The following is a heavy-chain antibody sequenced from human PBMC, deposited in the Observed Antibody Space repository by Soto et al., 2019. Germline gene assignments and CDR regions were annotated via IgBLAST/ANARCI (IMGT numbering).Heavy chain of an antibody. V-gene: IGHV3-74*01. D-gene: IGHD5-12*01. CDR1: GFPFSSHW. Sequence: VRLVESGGGLVQPGGSLRLSCAASGFPFSSHWLQWVRQVPGRGLVWVSRIDNTGSSAIYADSVRGRFTVSRDNAKDTLYLHMNSLRAEDTAVYYCATLKGYDYWGQGTLVTVSS. CDR2: IDNTGSSA. J-gene: IGHJ4*02. CDR3: ATLKGYDY.